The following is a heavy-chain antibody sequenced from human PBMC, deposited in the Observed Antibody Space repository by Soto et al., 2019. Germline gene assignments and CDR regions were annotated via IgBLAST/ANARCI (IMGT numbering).Heavy chain of an antibody. J-gene: IGHJ5*02. CDR3: ARDVYYYDIKNWFDP. Sequence: NPSETLSLTCTVSGGSISSGGYYWSWIRQHPGKGLEWIGYIYYSGSTYYNPSLKSRVTISVDTSKNQFSLKLSSVTAADTAVYYCARDVYYYDIKNWFDPWGQGTLVTVSS. V-gene: IGHV4-31*03. CDR1: GGSISSGGYY. CDR2: IYYSGST. D-gene: IGHD3-22*01.